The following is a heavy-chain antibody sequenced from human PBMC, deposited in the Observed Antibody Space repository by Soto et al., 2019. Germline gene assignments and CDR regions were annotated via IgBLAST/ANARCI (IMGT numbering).Heavy chain of an antibody. CDR1: GDSFSSNSPA. Sequence: SQTLSFTCPIPGDSFSSNSPAWNWIRQSPSGGLESLGRTYYRSKWYNEYALSVKSRIIINPDTSKNRVSLQFSSVTLDDMALYYCAREYNTGWDTWGKGTLVTVS. D-gene: IGHD6-19*01. CDR2: TYYRSKWYN. CDR3: AREYNTGWDT. V-gene: IGHV6-1*01. J-gene: IGHJ4*02.